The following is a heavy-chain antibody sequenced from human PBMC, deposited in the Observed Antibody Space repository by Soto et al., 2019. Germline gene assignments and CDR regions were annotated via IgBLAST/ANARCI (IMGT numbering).Heavy chain of an antibody. CDR3: EREGDGYNYSSDY. D-gene: IGHD5-12*01. Sequence: QVQLVQSGAEVKKPGSSVKVSCKASGGTFSSYAISWVRQAPGQGLEWMGGIIPSFGTANYAQKFQGRVTITADKSTSTAYMELSSLRSEYTAVYYCEREGDGYNYSSDYLGQGTLVTVSS. J-gene: IGHJ4*02. CDR2: IIPSFGTA. V-gene: IGHV1-69*06. CDR1: GGTFSSYA.